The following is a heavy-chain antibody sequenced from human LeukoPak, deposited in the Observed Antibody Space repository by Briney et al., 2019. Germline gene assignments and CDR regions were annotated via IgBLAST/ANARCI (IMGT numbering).Heavy chain of an antibody. V-gene: IGHV4-59*08. CDR1: GVSITDYY. CDR3: ARHPLRGGFDY. J-gene: IGHJ4*02. Sequence: MSSETLSLTCTVSGVSITDYYWSWIRQPPGKGLEWIAYIFHTGDTRYNPSLKSRITISLDTSKNQFSLKLNSVTAADTAVYYCARHPLRGGFDYWGQGTLVTVSP. CDR2: IFHTGDT.